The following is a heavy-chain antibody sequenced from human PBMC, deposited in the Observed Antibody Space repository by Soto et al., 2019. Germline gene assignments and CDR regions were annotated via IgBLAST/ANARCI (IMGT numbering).Heavy chain of an antibody. CDR2: ISYDGSNK. D-gene: IGHD1-1*01. CDR3: ARDRLRYNWNDFPYYYYGMDV. V-gene: IGHV3-30-3*01. Sequence: QVQLVESGGGVVQPGRSLRLSCAASGFTFSSYAMHWVRQAPGKGLEWVAVISYDGSNKYYADSVKGRFTISRDNSKNTLYLQMNSLRAEDTAVYYCARDRLRYNWNDFPYYYYGMDVCGQGNTVTVSS. J-gene: IGHJ6*02. CDR1: GFTFSSYA.